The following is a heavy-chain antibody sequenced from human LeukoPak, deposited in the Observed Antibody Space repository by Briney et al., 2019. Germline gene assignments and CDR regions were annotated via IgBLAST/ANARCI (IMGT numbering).Heavy chain of an antibody. Sequence: GASVKVSCKASDYTYTSYGISWVRQAPGQGLEWMGWISGYNGNINYAQKFQARVTMTTDTSTTTAYMELRSLRSDDTAVYYCARDGTPGTTFRFDPWGQGTLVTVSS. CDR2: ISGYNGNI. J-gene: IGHJ5*02. CDR1: DYTYTSYG. D-gene: IGHD1-1*01. V-gene: IGHV1-18*01. CDR3: ARDGTPGTTFRFDP.